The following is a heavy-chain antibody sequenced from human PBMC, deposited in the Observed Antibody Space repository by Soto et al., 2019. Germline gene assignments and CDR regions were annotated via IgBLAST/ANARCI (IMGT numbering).Heavy chain of an antibody. CDR3: ARASPGLDV. CDR2: ISGTSGNYI. D-gene: IGHD6-6*01. Sequence: EEQLVESGGGLVKPGGSLRLSCAASGFTFSDFAMNWVRQAPGKGLEWVSTISGTSGNYIYYADSVKGRFTISRDNAXXXXXXXXXXXXADDTAVXYCARASPGLDVWGHGTTVIVSS. V-gene: IGHV3-21*01. J-gene: IGHJ6*02. CDR1: GFTFSDFA.